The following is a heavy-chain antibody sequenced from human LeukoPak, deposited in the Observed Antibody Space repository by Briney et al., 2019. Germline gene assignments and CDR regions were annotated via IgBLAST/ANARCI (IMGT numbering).Heavy chain of an antibody. V-gene: IGHV1-2*02. D-gene: IGHD1-7*01. J-gene: IGHJ6*03. CDR1: GYTFTGYY. Sequence: ASVTVSCKASGYTFTGYYMHWVRQAPGQGLEWMGWINPNSGGTNYAQKFQGRVTMTRDTSISTAYMELSRLRSDDTAVYYCARTTNWNYRYYYCYMDVWGKGTTVTVSS. CDR2: INPNSGGT. CDR3: ARTTNWNYRYYYCYMDV.